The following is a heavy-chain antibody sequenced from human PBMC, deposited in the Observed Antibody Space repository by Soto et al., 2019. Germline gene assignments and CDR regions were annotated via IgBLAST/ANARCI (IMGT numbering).Heavy chain of an antibody. CDR2: ISGSSSTI. CDR3: ARASGYYDTSGYYGAFFYYGLDV. J-gene: IGHJ6*02. D-gene: IGHD3-22*01. Sequence: GGSLRLSCAASGFTFSDYDMNWVRQAPGKGLEWVSYISGSSSTIYYADSVKGRFTISRDNAKNSLYLQMNSLRDDDTAVYYCARASGYYDTSGYYGAFFYYGLDVWGQGTTVTVS. CDR1: GFTFSDYD. V-gene: IGHV3-48*02.